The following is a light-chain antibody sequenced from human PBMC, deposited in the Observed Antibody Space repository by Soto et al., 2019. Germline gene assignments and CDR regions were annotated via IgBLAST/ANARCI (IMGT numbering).Light chain of an antibody. CDR2: GAS. CDR3: LQYGSSLWT. V-gene: IGKV3-20*01. J-gene: IGKJ1*01. CDR1: QSISDNN. Sequence: EIVLTQSPGTLSLSPGERATLSCRASQSISDNNLVWYQQKPGQGPRLLIYGASSKATGIPDRFSGSGSGTDFTLTISRVEPEDFGVYYCLQYGSSLWTFGQGTKVEIK.